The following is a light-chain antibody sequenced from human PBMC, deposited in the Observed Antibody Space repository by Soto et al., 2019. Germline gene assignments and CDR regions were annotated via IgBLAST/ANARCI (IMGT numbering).Light chain of an antibody. V-gene: IGLV2-8*01. CDR3: RSYAGSNNGV. CDR1: SSDVGGYNY. Sequence: QSALTQPPSASGSPGQSVTISCTGTSSDVGGYNYVSWYQQHPGKAPKLMIYEVSKRPSGVTDRFSGSKSGNTASLTVYGLQAEDEADYYCRSYAGSNNGVFGGGTKLTVL. J-gene: IGLJ2*01. CDR2: EVS.